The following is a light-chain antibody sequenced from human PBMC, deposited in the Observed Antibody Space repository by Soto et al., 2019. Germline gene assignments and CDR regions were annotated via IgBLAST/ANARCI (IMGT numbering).Light chain of an antibody. Sequence: DIQMTQSPSSLSASVGDRVTITCRASQGISNYLAWYQQKPGKVPKLMIYPASPLQSGVPSRFSGSESGTDFTLTSSSLQPEDVATYYCQKYNSALPITFGQATRLAIK. CDR3: QKYNSALPIT. CDR2: PAS. CDR1: QGISNY. V-gene: IGKV1-27*01. J-gene: IGKJ5*01.